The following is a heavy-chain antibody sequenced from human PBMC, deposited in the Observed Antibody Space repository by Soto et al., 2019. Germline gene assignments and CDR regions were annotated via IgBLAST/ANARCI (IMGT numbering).Heavy chain of an antibody. CDR2: ISSSSSTI. CDR1: GFTFSSYS. V-gene: IGHV3-48*01. J-gene: IGHJ6*03. Sequence: GGSLRLSCAASGFTFSSYSMNWVRQAPGKGLEWVSYISSSSSTIYYADSVKGRFTISRDNAKNSLYLQMNSLRAEDTAVYYCARVSTAMVNFYYYYMDVWGKGTTVTVSS. CDR3: ARVSTAMVNFYYYYMDV. D-gene: IGHD5-18*01.